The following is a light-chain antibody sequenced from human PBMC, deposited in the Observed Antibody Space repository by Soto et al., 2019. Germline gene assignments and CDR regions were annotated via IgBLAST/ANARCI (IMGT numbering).Light chain of an antibody. CDR1: SGHSSNI. J-gene: IGLJ2*01. V-gene: IGLV4-60*03. CDR3: ETWDRITRV. Sequence: QLVLTQSSSASASLGSSVKLTCTLSSGHSSNIIAWHQQQPGKAPRFLMKVEGSGSYNKGSGVPDRFSGSSSGADRYLTISNLQSEDEADYYSETWDRITRVFGGGTQLTVL. CDR2: VEGSGSY.